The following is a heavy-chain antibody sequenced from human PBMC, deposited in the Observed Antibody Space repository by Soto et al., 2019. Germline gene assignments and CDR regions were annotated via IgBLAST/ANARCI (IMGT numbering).Heavy chain of an antibody. CDR2: IFHGGST. D-gene: IGHD3-22*01. CDR1: DTSFSGYY. CDR3: ARPHYDSNTFYSFFDY. V-gene: IGHV4-34*12. J-gene: IGHJ4*02. Sequence: PSETLSLTCAVYDTSFSGYYWSWIRQPPGKGLEWIGEIFHGGSTDYSPSLKSRVTISVDTSKNQFSLELSSVTAADTAVYYCARPHYDSNTFYSFFDYWGQGXLVTVYS.